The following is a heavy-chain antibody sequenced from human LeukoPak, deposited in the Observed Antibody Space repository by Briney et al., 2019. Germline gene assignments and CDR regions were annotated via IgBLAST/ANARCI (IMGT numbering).Heavy chain of an antibody. Sequence: PSETLSLTCTVSGGSISSYYWSWIRQPPGKGLEWIGYIYYSGSTNYNPSLKSRVTISVDTSKNQSSLKLSSVTAADTAVYYCARTGIAVAGTNLFDYWGQGTLVTVSS. CDR3: ARTGIAVAGTNLFDY. D-gene: IGHD6-19*01. V-gene: IGHV4-59*01. CDR2: IYYSGST. CDR1: GGSISSYY. J-gene: IGHJ4*02.